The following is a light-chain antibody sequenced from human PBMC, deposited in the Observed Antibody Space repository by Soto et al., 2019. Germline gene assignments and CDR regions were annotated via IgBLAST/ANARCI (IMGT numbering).Light chain of an antibody. CDR3: LQDYNYPLT. V-gene: IGKV1-6*01. CDR2: AAS. CDR1: QGISND. Sequence: ATQMTQSPSSLSASVGDRVTITCRASQGISNDLGWYQQKPGKAPKLLIYAASTVQSGVPSRFSGGGSGTDFTLTSSSLQPEDFAAYYWLQDYNYPLTCGPGTKVDIK. J-gene: IGKJ3*01.